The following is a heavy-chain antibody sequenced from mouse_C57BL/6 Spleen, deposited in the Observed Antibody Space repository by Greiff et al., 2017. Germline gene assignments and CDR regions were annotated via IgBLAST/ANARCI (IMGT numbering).Heavy chain of an antibody. Sequence: EVQLQQSGPELVKPGASVKIPCKASGYTFTDYNMDWVKQSHGKSLEWIGDINPNNGGTIYNQKFKGKATLTVDKSSSTAYMELRSLTSEDTAVYYWARSDDGYYGVEAMDYWGQGTSVTVSS. CDR2: INPNNGGT. CDR3: ARSDDGYYGVEAMDY. V-gene: IGHV1-18*01. D-gene: IGHD2-3*01. J-gene: IGHJ4*01. CDR1: GYTFTDYN.